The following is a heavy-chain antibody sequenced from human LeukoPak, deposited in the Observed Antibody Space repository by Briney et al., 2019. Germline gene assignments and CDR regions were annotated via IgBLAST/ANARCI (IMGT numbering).Heavy chain of an antibody. Sequence: ASVKVSCRASGCXFTGYYVHWVRQAPGQGLGWMGWINPNSGGTNYAQKFQGRVTMTRDTSISTAYMELSRLRSDDTAVYYCAREVPYYYDSSGYDYWGQGTLVTVSS. D-gene: IGHD3-22*01. J-gene: IGHJ4*02. CDR1: GCXFTGYY. CDR2: INPNSGGT. CDR3: AREVPYYYDSSGYDY. V-gene: IGHV1-2*02.